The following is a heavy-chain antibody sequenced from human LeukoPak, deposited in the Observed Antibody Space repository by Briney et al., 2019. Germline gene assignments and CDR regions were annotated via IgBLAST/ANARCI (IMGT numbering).Heavy chain of an antibody. V-gene: IGHV3-7*01. CDR1: GFTFSSYW. Sequence: GGSLRLSCAASGFTFSSYWMSWVRQTPGKGLEWVANIEQDGSEKDYVDSVKSRFTISRDNAKNSLYLQMNSLRVEDTAVYYCAKLVGHYFDSSGPGWGQGTLVTVSS. CDR3: AKLVGHYFDSSGPG. D-gene: IGHD3-22*01. J-gene: IGHJ4*02. CDR2: IEQDGSEK.